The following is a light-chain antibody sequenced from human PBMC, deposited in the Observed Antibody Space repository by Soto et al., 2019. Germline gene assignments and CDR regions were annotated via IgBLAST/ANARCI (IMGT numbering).Light chain of an antibody. V-gene: IGKV3D-20*02. CDR2: GAS. CDR1: QSVSSAY. CDR3: QQRSNWLT. J-gene: IGKJ5*01. Sequence: EIVLTQSPGTLSLSPGDRATLSCRASQSVSSAYLAWYQHTPGQAPRLLIYGASTRATGIPDRFSGSGSGTDFSLTISRLGPEDFAVYYCQQRSNWLTFGQGTRLEIK.